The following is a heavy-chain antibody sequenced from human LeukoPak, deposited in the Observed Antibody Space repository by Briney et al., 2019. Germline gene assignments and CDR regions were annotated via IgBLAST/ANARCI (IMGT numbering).Heavy chain of an antibody. D-gene: IGHD2-2*01. CDR1: GFTFSDHY. CDR3: ARDQVPAAMGAPFDY. V-gene: IGHV3-72*01. Sequence: PGGSLRLSCAASGFTFSDHYIDWVRQAPGKGLQWVGRSRNKANSYTTEYAASVKGRFIISRDDSESSLYLQMNSLTAEDTAVYYCARDQVPAAMGAPFDYWGQGTLVTVSS. CDR2: SRNKANSYTT. J-gene: IGHJ4*02.